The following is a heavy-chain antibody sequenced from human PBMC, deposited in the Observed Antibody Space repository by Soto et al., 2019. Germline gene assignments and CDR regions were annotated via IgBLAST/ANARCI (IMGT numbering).Heavy chain of an antibody. Sequence: PGGSLRLSCSASGFTFSSYAMHWVRQAPGKGLEYVSAISSNGGSTYYADSVKGRFTISRDNSKNTLYLQMSSLRAEDTAVYYCVKDLERGQFLGPSFYCGGDCPGGAFDPWGQGTLVTVSS. J-gene: IGHJ5*02. CDR3: VKDLERGQFLGPSFYCGGDCPGGAFDP. D-gene: IGHD2-21*02. CDR1: GFTFSSYA. V-gene: IGHV3-64D*06. CDR2: ISSNGGST.